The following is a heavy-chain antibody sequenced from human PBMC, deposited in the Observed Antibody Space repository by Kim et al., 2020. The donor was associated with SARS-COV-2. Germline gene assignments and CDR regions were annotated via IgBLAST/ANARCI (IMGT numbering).Heavy chain of an antibody. D-gene: IGHD6-6*01. CDR3: ASLGGQLVPPYYYGMDV. Sequence: GGSLRLSCAASGFTFRSYWMHWVRQAPGKGLVWVSRINSDGTSTIYADSVKGRFTISRDNARNTLYLQMHTLRAEDTAVYYCASLGGQLVPPYYYGMDVWGQGTTVTVSS. J-gene: IGHJ6*02. CDR2: INSDGTST. CDR1: GFTFRSYW. V-gene: IGHV3-74*01.